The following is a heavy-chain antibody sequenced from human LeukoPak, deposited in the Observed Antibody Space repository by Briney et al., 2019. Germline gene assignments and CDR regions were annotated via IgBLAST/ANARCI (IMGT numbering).Heavy chain of an antibody. V-gene: IGHV3-64D*09. CDR2: ISDSGGST. J-gene: IGHJ6*02. CDR1: GFPFSSYA. Sequence: QTGGSLRLSCSASGFPFSSYAMHWVRQAPGKGLEYVSAISDSGGSTDYADSVKGRFTISRDNSKNTLYLQMSSLRAEDTAVYFCVRGYSFGPYGMDVWGQGTTVTGS. CDR3: VRGYSFGPYGMDV. D-gene: IGHD2-15*01.